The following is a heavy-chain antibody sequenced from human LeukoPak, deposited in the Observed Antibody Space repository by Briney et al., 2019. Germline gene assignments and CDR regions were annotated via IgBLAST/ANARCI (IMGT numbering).Heavy chain of an antibody. CDR1: GYTFTRYY. Sequence: ASVKVSCKASGYTFTRYYMHWVRQAPGQGLEWMGIINPSGGSTSYAQKFQGRVSMTRDTSTTIVYMELSSLRSEDTAVYCCARGAPVRYDFWSGLTALFDPWGQGTLVTVSS. D-gene: IGHD3-3*01. CDR2: INPSGGST. V-gene: IGHV1-46*01. CDR3: ARGAPVRYDFWSGLTALFDP. J-gene: IGHJ5*02.